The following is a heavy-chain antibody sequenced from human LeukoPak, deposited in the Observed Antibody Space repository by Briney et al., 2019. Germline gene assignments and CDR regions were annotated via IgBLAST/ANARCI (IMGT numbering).Heavy chain of an antibody. CDR3: AREDITGTASYFDY. V-gene: IGHV4-61*08. J-gene: IGHJ4*02. CDR2: IYYSGST. Sequence: TSETLSLTCTVSGGSVSSGGFYWTWIRQPPGKGLEWTGYIYYSGSTNYIPSLRSRLTISVDTSKNQFSLKLSSVTAADTAVYYCAREDITGTASYFDYWGQGTLVTVSS. CDR1: GGSVSSGGFY. D-gene: IGHD1-7*01.